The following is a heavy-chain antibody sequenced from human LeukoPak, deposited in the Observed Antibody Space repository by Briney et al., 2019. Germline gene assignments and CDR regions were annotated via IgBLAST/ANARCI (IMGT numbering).Heavy chain of an antibody. CDR2: ISSSGSST. D-gene: IGHD3-16*01. J-gene: IGHJ3*02. Sequence: GGSLRLSCAASGFTFSRYAMSWVRQGPGRGLEWVSTISSSGSSTYYADSVKGRFTISRDNAKNSLYLQMNSLRAEDTAVFYCARRRAANPLSDAFDMWGLGTMVTVSS. CDR3: ARRRAANPLSDAFDM. V-gene: IGHV3-23*01. CDR1: GFTFSRYA.